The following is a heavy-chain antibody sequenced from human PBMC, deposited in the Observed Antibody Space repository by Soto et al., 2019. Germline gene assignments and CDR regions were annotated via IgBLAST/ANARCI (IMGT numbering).Heavy chain of an antibody. Sequence: GGSLRLSCAASGFTFSSYGMHWVRQAPGKGLEWVAVISYDGSNKYYADSVKGRFTISRDNSKNTLYLQMNSLRAEDTAVYYCGKERRTGNYGYYGMDVWGQGTTVTVSS. CDR1: GFTFSSYG. V-gene: IGHV3-30*18. J-gene: IGHJ6*02. CDR3: GKERRTGNYGYYGMDV. CDR2: ISYDGSNK.